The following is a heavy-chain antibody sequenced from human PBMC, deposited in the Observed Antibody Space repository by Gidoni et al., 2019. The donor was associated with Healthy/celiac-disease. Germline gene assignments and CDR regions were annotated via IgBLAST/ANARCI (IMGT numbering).Heavy chain of an antibody. J-gene: IGHJ6*02. CDR2: ISGSGGST. V-gene: IGHV3-23*01. CDR3: AKSGYFGVVTDYYYYYYGMDV. CDR1: GFTFSSSA. D-gene: IGHD3-3*01. Sequence: EVQLLASGGGLVQPGGSLRLSCAASGFTFSSSAMSWVRQAPGKGLEWVTAISGSGGSTYYAGSVKGRFTISRDNSKNTLYLQMNSLRAEDTAVYYCAKSGYFGVVTDYYYYYYGMDVWGQGTTVTVSS.